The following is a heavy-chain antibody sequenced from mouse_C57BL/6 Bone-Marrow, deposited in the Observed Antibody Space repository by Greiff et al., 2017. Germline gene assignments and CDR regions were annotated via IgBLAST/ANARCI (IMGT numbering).Heavy chain of an antibody. V-gene: IGHV1-18*01. J-gene: IGHJ1*03. CDR3: ARRGMGYPHWYFDV. Sequence: EVQLQQSGPELVKPGASVKIPCKASGYTFTDYNMDWVKQSHGKSLEWIGDINPNNGGTIYNQKFKGKATLTVDKSSSTAYMELRSLTSEDTAVYYCARRGMGYPHWYFDVWGTGTTVTVAS. CDR1: GYTFTDYN. CDR2: INPNNGGT.